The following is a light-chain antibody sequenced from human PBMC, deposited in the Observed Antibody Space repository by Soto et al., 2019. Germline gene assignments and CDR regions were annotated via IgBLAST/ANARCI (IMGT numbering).Light chain of an antibody. Sequence: EIVMTQSPATLSVSPGERATLSCRASQSVGSNLAWYQQKPGQAPRLLIYGASTRATGIPARFSGSGSGTELTLTISSLQSEDVAVYYCQQYNNWPPLTFGGGTKVEIK. J-gene: IGKJ4*01. V-gene: IGKV3-15*01. CDR3: QQYNNWPPLT. CDR2: GAS. CDR1: QSVGSN.